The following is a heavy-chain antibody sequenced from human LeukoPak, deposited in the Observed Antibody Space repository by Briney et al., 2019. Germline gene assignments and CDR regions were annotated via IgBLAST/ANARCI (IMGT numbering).Heavy chain of an antibody. CDR1: GFSFSAYW. CDR2: IKQDGTEK. Sequence: GGSLRLSCAASGFSFSAYWMNWVRQAPGKGLEWVANIKQDGTEKNYVDSVKGRFTISRDNAKNSLFLQMNSLRAEDTAVHYCARERYNGNAKPFFESWGQGAQVTVSS. J-gene: IGHJ4*02. V-gene: IGHV3-7*01. D-gene: IGHD5-12*01. CDR3: ARERYNGNAKPFFES.